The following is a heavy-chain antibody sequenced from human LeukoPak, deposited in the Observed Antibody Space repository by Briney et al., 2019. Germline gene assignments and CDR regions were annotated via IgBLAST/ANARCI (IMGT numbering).Heavy chain of an antibody. CDR1: GGSISSSSYY. V-gene: IGHV4-39*02. D-gene: IGHD2-2*02. CDR3: ARDQYCSSTSCHNNWFDP. CDR2: IYYGGST. Sequence: PSETLSLTCTVSGGSISSSSYYWGWIRQPPGKGLEWIGSIYYGGSTYYNPSLKSRVTISVDTSKNQFSLKLSSVTAADTAVYYCARDQYCSSTSCHNNWFDPWGQGTLVTVSS. J-gene: IGHJ5*02.